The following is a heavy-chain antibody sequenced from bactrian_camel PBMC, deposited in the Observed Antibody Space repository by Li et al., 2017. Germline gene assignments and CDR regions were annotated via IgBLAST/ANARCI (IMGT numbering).Heavy chain of an antibody. CDR1: GITFSRHD. CDR3: AADRRGWWYGVGCRHGDNFSY. CDR2: ILRDGRKT. J-gene: IGHJ6*01. D-gene: IGHD5*01. V-gene: IGHV3-2*01. Sequence: VQLVESGGGLEQPGESLRLSCVASGITFSRHDVSWVRQAPGKGLEWVSSILRDGRKTYYADSVQGRFTISKDNAKNTLYLQMNSLKPEDTAMYYCAADRRGWWYGVGCRHGDNFSYWGQGTQVTVS.